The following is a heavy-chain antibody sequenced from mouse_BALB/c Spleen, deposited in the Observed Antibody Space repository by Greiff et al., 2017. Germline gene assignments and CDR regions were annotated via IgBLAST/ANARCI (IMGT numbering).Heavy chain of an antibody. J-gene: IGHJ4*01. V-gene: IGHV3-6*02. CDR2: ISYDGSN. D-gene: IGHD2-4*01. CDR3: AREGGYDYGSLYAMDY. CDR1: GYSITSGYY. Sequence: EVKLQESGPGLVKPSQSLSLTCSVTGYSITSGYYWNWIRQFPGNKLEWMGYISYDGSNNYNPSLKNRISITRDTSKNQFFLKLNSVTTEDTATYYCAREGGYDYGSLYAMDYWGQGTSVTVSS.